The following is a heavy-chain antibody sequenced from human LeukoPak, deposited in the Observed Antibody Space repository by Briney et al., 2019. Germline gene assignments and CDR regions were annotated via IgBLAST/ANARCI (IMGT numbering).Heavy chain of an antibody. J-gene: IGHJ6*03. CDR2: ISYDGSNK. CDR1: GFTFSSYA. Sequence: GGSLRLSCAASGFTFSSYAMHWVRQAPGKGLEWVAVISYDGSNKYYADSVKGRFTISRDNSKNTLYLQMNSLRAEDTAVYYCAGDPVFFSYYGSGSYRPSYYYYYMDVWGKGTTVTISS. D-gene: IGHD3-10*01. CDR3: AGDPVFFSYYGSGSYRPSYYYYYMDV. V-gene: IGHV3-30*04.